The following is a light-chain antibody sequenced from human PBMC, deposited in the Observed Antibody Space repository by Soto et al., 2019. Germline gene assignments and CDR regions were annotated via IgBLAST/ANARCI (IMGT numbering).Light chain of an antibody. J-gene: IGKJ1*01. CDR3: MQALQTPWT. CDR2: LGS. V-gene: IGKV2-28*01. Sequence: DIVVTQTPLSLYVTSGQPSSMSCKSSQSLLYTNGYTFLDWYLQKPGQSPQLLIYLGSNRASGVPDRFSGSGSGTNFTLKSSRVEAEDVGVYYCMQALQTPWTFGQGTKVDIK. CDR1: QSLLYTNGYTF.